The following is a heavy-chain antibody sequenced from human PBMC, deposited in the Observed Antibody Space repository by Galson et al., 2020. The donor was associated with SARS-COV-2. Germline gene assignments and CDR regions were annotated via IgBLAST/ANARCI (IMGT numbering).Heavy chain of an antibody. V-gene: IGHV4-30-4*01. D-gene: IGHD3-22*01. CDR2: IYYSGST. CDR1: GGSISSGDYY. J-gene: IGHJ4*02. Sequence: SETLSLTCTVSGGSISSGDYYWSWIRQPPGKGLEWIGYIYYSGSTYYNPSLKSRVTISVDTSKNQFSLKLSSVTAADTAVYYCAREYYYDSSGYYGRTYYVDYWGQGTLVTVSS. CDR3: AREYYYDSSGYYGRTYYVDY.